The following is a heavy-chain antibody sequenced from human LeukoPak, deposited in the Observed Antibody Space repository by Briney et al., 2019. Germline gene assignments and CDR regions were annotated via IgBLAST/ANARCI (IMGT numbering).Heavy chain of an antibody. D-gene: IGHD5-24*01. CDR3: ARELSRDGFNR. CDR2: IYHSGST. V-gene: IGHV4-38-2*02. Sequence: SETLSLTCTVSGYSISSGYYWGWIRQPPGKGLEWIGSIYHSGSTYYNPSLKSRVTISLDTSKNQFSLKLSSVTAADTAMYYCARELSRDGFNRWGQGTLVTVSS. J-gene: IGHJ5*02. CDR1: GYSISSGYY.